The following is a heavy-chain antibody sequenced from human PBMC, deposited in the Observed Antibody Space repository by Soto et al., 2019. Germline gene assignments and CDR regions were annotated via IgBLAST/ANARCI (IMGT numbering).Heavy chain of an antibody. D-gene: IGHD1-26*01. V-gene: IGHV3-33*01. J-gene: IGHJ6*02. Sequence: GGSLRLSCAASGFTFSNYGMHWVRQAPGKGLEWVAIIWHDGNNKYYADSVRGRFIISRDNSKNRLYLQMNSLRAEDTAVYYCASDLVGASDSYGLDVWGQGPPVTVSS. CDR1: GFTFSNYG. CDR2: IWHDGNNK. CDR3: ASDLVGASDSYGLDV.